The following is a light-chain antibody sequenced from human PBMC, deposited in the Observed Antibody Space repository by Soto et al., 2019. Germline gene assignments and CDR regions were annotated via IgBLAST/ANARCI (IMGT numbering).Light chain of an antibody. Sequence: QPVLTQPASVSGSPGQSIAISCTGTSSDVGLYNYVSWYQQHPDKVPKLIIYDVTNRPSGVSDRFSGSKSGNTASLTISGLQADDEADYYCSSFTTSSTYVFGTGTKLTVL. V-gene: IGLV2-14*01. J-gene: IGLJ1*01. CDR3: SSFTTSSTYV. CDR1: SSDVGLYNY. CDR2: DVT.